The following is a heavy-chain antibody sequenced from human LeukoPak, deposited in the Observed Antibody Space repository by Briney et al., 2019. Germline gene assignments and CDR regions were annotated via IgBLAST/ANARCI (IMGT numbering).Heavy chain of an antibody. D-gene: IGHD3-22*01. V-gene: IGHV3-11*04. CDR1: GFTFSYYY. CDR2: ISSSGSTI. CDR3: AREGYDSSGYYYDYYYYYMDV. Sequence: PGGSLRLSCAASGFTFSYYYMTWIRQAPGKGLEWVSYISSSGSTIYYADSVKGRFTISRDNSKNTPYLQMNSLRAEDTAVYYCAREGYDSSGYYYDYYYYYMDVWGKGTTVTVSS. J-gene: IGHJ6*03.